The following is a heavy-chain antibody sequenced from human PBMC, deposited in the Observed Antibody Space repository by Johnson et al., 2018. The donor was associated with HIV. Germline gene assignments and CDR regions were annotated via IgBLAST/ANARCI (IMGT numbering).Heavy chain of an antibody. CDR2: ISYDGSNK. CDR1: GFTFSSYA. D-gene: IGHD3-22*01. J-gene: IGHJ3*01. CDR3: TIPYYYDSGGYQ. V-gene: IGHV3-30*14. Sequence: VQLVESGGGVVQAGRSLRLSCAASGFTFSSYAMHWVRQAPGKGLEWVAVISYDGSNKYYADSVKGRFTISRDNSKNTLYLQMDSLRAEDMAVYYCTIPYYYDSGGYQWGQGTMVTVSS.